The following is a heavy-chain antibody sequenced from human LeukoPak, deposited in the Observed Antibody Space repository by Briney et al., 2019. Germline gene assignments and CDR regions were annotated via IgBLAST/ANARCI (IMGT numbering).Heavy chain of an antibody. Sequence: PSETMSLTCTVAGGSISTYYWSWIRQPPGNGLGWVGYIYYSGSTNYNPSLKSRVTISVDTSKNQFSLKLSSVTAADTAVYYCARFHLRRGYFHFDYWGQGTLVTVSS. CDR2: IYYSGST. D-gene: IGHD5-18*01. CDR3: ARFHLRRGYFHFDY. J-gene: IGHJ4*02. CDR1: GGSISTYY. V-gene: IGHV4-59*01.